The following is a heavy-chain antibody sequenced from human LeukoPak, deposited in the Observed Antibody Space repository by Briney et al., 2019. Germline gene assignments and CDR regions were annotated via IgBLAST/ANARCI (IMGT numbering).Heavy chain of an antibody. V-gene: IGHV1-18*01. J-gene: IGHJ4*02. D-gene: IGHD3-22*01. CDR1: GYTFTNYG. CDR2: ISAYNGNT. CDR3: ATDLSVDSSGYYYFN. Sequence: ASVKVSCKASGYTFTNYGISWVRQAPGQGLEWMGWISAYNGNTNYAQKLQGRVTMTTDTSTSTAYMDLRSLRSDDTAVYYCATDLSVDSSGYYYFNWGQGTLVTVSS.